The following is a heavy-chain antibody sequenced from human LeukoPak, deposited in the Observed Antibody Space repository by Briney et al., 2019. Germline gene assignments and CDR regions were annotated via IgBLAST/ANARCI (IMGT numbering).Heavy chain of an antibody. V-gene: IGHV3-48*04. Sequence: GGSLRLSCATSGFTFSSYSMNWVRQAPGKGLEWVSYISSSSSTIYYADSVKGRFTISRDNAKNSLYLQMNSLRAEDTAVYYCAKDAESYDFWSGYSYYYYYMDVWGKGTTVTVSS. CDR2: ISSSSSTI. CDR1: GFTFSSYS. CDR3: AKDAESYDFWSGYSYYYYYMDV. J-gene: IGHJ6*03. D-gene: IGHD3-3*01.